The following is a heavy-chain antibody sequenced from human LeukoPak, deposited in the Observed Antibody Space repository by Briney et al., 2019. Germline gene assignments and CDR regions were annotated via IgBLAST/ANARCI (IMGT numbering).Heavy chain of an antibody. CDR3: ARAPYATGRSFYSDS. V-gene: IGHV3-33*01. J-gene: IGHJ4*02. CDR1: GFPFRNYG. D-gene: IGHD2-2*01. Sequence: PGGTLRLSCAASGFPFRNYGMHWVRQAPGKGLVWGAIICYDGSKTYYADSVKGRFTIPRDNISNTLYLQMNSLRAEDTALYFCARAPYATGRSFYSDSWGQGTLVTVSS. CDR2: ICYDGSKT.